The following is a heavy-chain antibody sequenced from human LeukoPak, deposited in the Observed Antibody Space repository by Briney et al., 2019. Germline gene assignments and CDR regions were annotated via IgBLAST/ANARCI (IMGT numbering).Heavy chain of an antibody. V-gene: IGHV4-4*07. Sequence: SETLSLTCTVSGGSISSYYWSWIRQPAGKGLEWIWRIYTSGSTNYNPSLKSRVTISVDKSKNQFSLKLSSVTAADTAVYYCARGRVPAAKNDAFDIWGQGTMVTVSS. CDR3: ARGRVPAAKNDAFDI. J-gene: IGHJ3*02. D-gene: IGHD2-2*01. CDR1: GGSISSYY. CDR2: IYTSGST.